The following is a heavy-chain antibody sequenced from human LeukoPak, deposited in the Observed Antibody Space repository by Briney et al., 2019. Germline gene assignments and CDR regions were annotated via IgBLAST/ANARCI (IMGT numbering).Heavy chain of an antibody. J-gene: IGHJ6*02. CDR1: GFTVSSNY. CDR2: IYSGGST. CDR3: ASKNYYDSSGYYESYGMDV. D-gene: IGHD3-22*01. Sequence: GGSLRLSCAASGFTVSSNYMSWVRQAPGKGLEWVSVIYSGGSTYYADSVKGRFTISRDNSKNTLYLQMNSLRAEDTAVYYCASKNYYDSSGYYESYGMDVWGQGTTVTVSS. V-gene: IGHV3-66*01.